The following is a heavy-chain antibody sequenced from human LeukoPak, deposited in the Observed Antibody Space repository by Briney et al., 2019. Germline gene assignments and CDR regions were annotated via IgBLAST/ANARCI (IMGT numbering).Heavy chain of an antibody. Sequence: GESLRISCKGSGYSFTSYWISWVRQAPGQGLEWMGWISAYNGNTNYAQKLQGRVTMTTDTSTSTAYMELRSLRSDDTAVYYCASHHYYDSSGYYYAEYFQHWGQGTLVTVSS. D-gene: IGHD3-22*01. V-gene: IGHV1-18*04. CDR3: ASHHYYDSSGYYYAEYFQH. CDR1: GYSFTSYW. CDR2: ISAYNGNT. J-gene: IGHJ1*01.